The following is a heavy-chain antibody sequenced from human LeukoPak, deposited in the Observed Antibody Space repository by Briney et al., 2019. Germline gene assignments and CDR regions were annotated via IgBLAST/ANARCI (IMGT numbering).Heavy chain of an antibody. CDR1: GGSISSYY. D-gene: IGHD3-22*01. J-gene: IGHJ3*02. V-gene: IGHV4-59*01. Sequence: PSETLSLTCTVSGGSISSYYWSWIRQPPGKGLEWIGYIYYSGSTNYNPSLKSRVTISVDTSKNQFSLKPSSVTAADTAVYYCARAGYYDSSGYSDAFDIWGQGTMVTVSS. CDR3: ARAGYYDSSGYSDAFDI. CDR2: IYYSGST.